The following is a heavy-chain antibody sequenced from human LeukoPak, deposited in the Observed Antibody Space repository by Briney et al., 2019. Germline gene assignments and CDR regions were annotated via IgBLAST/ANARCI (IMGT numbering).Heavy chain of an antibody. CDR2: INHSGST. Sequence: PSETLSLTCAVYGGSFSGYYWSWIRQPPGKGLEWIGEINHSGSTNYNPSLKSRVTISVDTSKNQFSLKLSSVTAADTAVYYCARHSWSTAGWWYPDYWGQGTLVTVSS. V-gene: IGHV4-34*01. CDR1: GGSFSGYY. CDR3: ARHSWSTAGWWYPDY. J-gene: IGHJ4*02. D-gene: IGHD2-15*01.